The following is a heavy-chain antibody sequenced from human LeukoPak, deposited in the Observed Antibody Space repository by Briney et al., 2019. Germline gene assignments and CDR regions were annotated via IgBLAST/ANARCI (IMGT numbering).Heavy chain of an antibody. D-gene: IGHD3-16*01. CDR3: ARVRWGGLYYFDY. CDR1: GFTFSSYW. J-gene: IGHJ4*02. Sequence: HAGGSLRLSCAASGFTFSSYWMHWVRQAPGKGLVGVSRINSDGRSTNYADSVKGRFTISRDNAKNTLYLQMNSLRAEDTAVYYCARVRWGGLYYFDYWGQGTLVTVSS. CDR2: INSDGRST. V-gene: IGHV3-74*01.